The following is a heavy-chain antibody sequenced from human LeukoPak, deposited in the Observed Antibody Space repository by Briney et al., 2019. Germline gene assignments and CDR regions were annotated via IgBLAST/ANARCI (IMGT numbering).Heavy chain of an antibody. Sequence: ASVNVSCKASGYTFTDYYMHWVRQAPGQGLEWMGWINPNSGGTNYAQKFQGRVTMTRDTSISTAYMELSRLRSEDTALYYCARDVIAAPGDTLWYWGQGTMVTVSS. D-gene: IGHD6-13*01. V-gene: IGHV1-2*02. CDR3: ARDVIAAPGDTLWY. CDR2: INPNSGGT. CDR1: GYTFTDYY. J-gene: IGHJ4*02.